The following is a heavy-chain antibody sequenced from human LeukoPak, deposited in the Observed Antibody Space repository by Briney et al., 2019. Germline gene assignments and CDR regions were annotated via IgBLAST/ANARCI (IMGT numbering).Heavy chain of an antibody. CDR2: IIPILGIA. CDR3: ARDLITMIVVVRGAFDI. Sequence: SVKVSCKASGGTFSSYAISGVRQAPGQGLEWMGRIIPILGIANYAQKFQGRVTITADKSTSTAYMELSSLRSEDTAVYYCARDLITMIVVVRGAFDIWGQGTMVTVSS. J-gene: IGHJ3*02. V-gene: IGHV1-69*04. CDR1: GGTFSSYA. D-gene: IGHD3-22*01.